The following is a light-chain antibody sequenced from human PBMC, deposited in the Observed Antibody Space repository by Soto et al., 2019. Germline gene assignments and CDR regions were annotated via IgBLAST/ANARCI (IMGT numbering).Light chain of an antibody. J-gene: IGLJ1*01. CDR3: AAWDDSLNAYV. CDR2: RNN. Sequence: QPVLTQPPSASGTPGQRVTISCSGSSSNIGSNTVNWYQQVPGTAPKLLIYRNNQRPSGVPDRFSGSKSGTSASLAISGLRSEDEADYYCAAWDDSLNAYVFGTGTKLTVL. V-gene: IGLV1-44*01. CDR1: SSNIGSNT.